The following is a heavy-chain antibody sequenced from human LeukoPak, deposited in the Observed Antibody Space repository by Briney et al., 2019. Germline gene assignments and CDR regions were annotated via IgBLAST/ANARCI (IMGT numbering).Heavy chain of an antibody. V-gene: IGHV4-59*01. D-gene: IGHD1-26*01. CDR3: ATGYYEPFAT. CDR1: GASLSRYY. CDR2: ISDTGKT. Sequence: SETLSLTCNVSGASLSRYYWDWLPQSPGWGLKWIRYISDTGKTDSNPSLKSRVTISLATSKNQFSLRLTSVTAADSAVYFCATGYYEPFATWGPGIMVSVSS. J-gene: IGHJ5*02.